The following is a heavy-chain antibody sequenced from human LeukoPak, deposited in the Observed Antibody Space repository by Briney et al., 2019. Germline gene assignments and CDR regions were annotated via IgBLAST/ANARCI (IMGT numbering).Heavy chain of an antibody. J-gene: IGHJ4*02. Sequence: ASVTVSCKASVYTFASYDINWVRQAPGQGLEWMGWMNPDSTNTGYAQKFQGRVTMTRDTSMSTAYMELSSLTSEQTDVYYCATARHTRSYWDYWGQGTLVTVSS. V-gene: IGHV1-8*01. D-gene: IGHD1-14*01. CDR2: MNPDSTNT. CDR1: VYTFASYD. CDR3: ATARHTRSYWDY.